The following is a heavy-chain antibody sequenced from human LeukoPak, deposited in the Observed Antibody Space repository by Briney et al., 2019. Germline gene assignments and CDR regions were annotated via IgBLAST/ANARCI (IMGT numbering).Heavy chain of an antibody. Sequence: GGSLRLSCAASGFTFSTYAVNWVRQAPGKGLEWVSAITGSGGATYYADSVKGRFTISRDNSKNTLYLQMNSLRAEDTAVYYCATDDILTGYSIYDYWGQGTLVTVSS. CDR1: GFTFSTYA. J-gene: IGHJ4*02. V-gene: IGHV3-23*01. CDR3: ATDDILTGYSIYDY. CDR2: ITGSGGAT. D-gene: IGHD3-9*01.